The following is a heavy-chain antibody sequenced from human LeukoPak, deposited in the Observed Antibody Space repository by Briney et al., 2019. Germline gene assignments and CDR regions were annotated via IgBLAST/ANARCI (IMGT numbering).Heavy chain of an antibody. CDR3: AKDGWGRKFLEYLPTDF. Sequence: GGSLRLSCAASGFTFSSYGMHWVRQAPGKGLEWVAVISYDGSNKFYADSVKGRFTISRDNSKNTLYLQMNGLRAEDTAVYHCAKDGWGRKFLEYLPTDFWGQGTLVTVSS. D-gene: IGHD3-3*01. J-gene: IGHJ4*02. V-gene: IGHV3-30*18. CDR2: ISYDGSNK. CDR1: GFTFSSYG.